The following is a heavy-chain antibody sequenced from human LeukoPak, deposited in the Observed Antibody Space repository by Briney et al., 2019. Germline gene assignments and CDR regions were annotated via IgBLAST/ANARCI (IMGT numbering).Heavy chain of an antibody. J-gene: IGHJ4*02. Sequence: SQTLSLTCAISGDSVSSNSVAWNWIRQSPSRGLEWQGRTYYRSKWSNDYAVSVKSRVTINPDTSKNQFSLQLNSVTPEDTAVYYCARDTAHSVAGTAPFDYWGQGTLVTVSS. CDR3: ARDTAHSVAGTAPFDY. CDR2: TYYRSKWSN. CDR1: GDSVSSNSVA. D-gene: IGHD6-19*01. V-gene: IGHV6-1*01.